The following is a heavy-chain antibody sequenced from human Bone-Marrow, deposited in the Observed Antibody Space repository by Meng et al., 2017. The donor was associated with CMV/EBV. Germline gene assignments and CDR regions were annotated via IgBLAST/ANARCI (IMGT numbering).Heavy chain of an antibody. Sequence: GSLRLSCTVSGYSISSGYYWGWIRQPPGKGLEWIGSIYHSGSTYYNPSLKSRVTISVDTSKNQFSLKLSSVTAADTAVYYCARGKSALRDLLRFLEWWFVPWGQGTRVTCSS. CDR1: GYSISSGYY. CDR3: ARGKSALRDLLRFLEWWFVP. V-gene: IGHV4-38-2*02. D-gene: IGHD3-3*01. CDR2: IYHSGST. J-gene: IGHJ5*02.